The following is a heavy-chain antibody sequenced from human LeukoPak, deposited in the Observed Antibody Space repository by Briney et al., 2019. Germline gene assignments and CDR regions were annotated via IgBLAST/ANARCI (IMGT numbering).Heavy chain of an antibody. CDR3: ARGPGSPSGDNYGRPLDY. D-gene: IGHD5-18*01. CDR1: GGSITNYY. CDR2: IYYAGNT. V-gene: IGHV4-59*01. J-gene: IGHJ4*02. Sequence: SETLSLTCTVSGGSITNYYWSWMRQPPGQGLEYIGYIYYAGNTNYNPSLNSRVTISVDTSKKQFSLKLNSVTAADTAVYFCARGPGSPSGDNYGRPLDYWGQGTLVTVSS.